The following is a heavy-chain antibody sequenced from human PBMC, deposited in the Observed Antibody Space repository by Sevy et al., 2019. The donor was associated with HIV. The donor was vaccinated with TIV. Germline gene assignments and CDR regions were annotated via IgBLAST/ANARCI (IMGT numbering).Heavy chain of an antibody. CDR2: ISHSGST. CDR1: GDSISDYY. V-gene: IGHV4-59*01. J-gene: IGHJ4*02. Sequence: SETLSLTCNVSGDSISDYYWSWIRQSPWKGLEWIGYISHSGSTNHNPSLKRRVTLSADTSKNQISLKLTFVTAADTAVYYCARGKVLPDYWGQGTLVTVSS. CDR3: ARGKVLPDY.